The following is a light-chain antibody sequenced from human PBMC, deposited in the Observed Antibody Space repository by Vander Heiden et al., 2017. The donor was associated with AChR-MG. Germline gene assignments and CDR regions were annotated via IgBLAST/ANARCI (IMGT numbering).Light chain of an antibody. CDR1: QSVSSN. V-gene: IGKV3-15*01. CDR2: GAS. J-gene: IGKJ2*01. Sequence: EIVMTQSPAILSVSPGERATLSCRASQSVSSNLAWYQQKPGQAPRLLIYGASTRATGIPVRFSGSGSGTEFTLTISSLQSEDFAVYYCQQYNNWPPLYTFGQGTKLEIK. CDR3: QQYNNWPPLYT.